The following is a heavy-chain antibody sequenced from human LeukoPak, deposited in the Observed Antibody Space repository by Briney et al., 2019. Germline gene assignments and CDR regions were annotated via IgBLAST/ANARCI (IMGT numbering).Heavy chain of an antibody. CDR1: GYTFTSYD. V-gene: IGHV1-8*03. Sequence: ASVKVSCKASGYTFTSYDINWVRQATGQGLEWMGWMNPNSGNTGYAQKFQGRVTITRNTSISTAYMELSSLRSEDTAVYYCARDMVGSGSYDYYYYYYMDVWGKGTTVTVSS. CDR2: MNPNSGNT. J-gene: IGHJ6*03. CDR3: ARDMVGSGSYDYYYYYYMDV. D-gene: IGHD3-10*01.